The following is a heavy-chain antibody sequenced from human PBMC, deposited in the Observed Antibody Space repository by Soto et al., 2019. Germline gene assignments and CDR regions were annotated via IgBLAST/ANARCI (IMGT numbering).Heavy chain of an antibody. CDR1: GFSFSSFG. V-gene: IGHV3-23*01. D-gene: IGHD4-17*01. Sequence: PGGSLRLSCIASGFSFSSFGMTWVRQAPGKGLEWVSTVNGGGDSTHYADSVKGRFSIFRDNSKNTVYLQMNSLRAEDSAIYYCVKDVGYGFILYDCWGQGTLVTGAS. CDR3: VKDVGYGFILYDC. J-gene: IGHJ4*02. CDR2: VNGGGDST.